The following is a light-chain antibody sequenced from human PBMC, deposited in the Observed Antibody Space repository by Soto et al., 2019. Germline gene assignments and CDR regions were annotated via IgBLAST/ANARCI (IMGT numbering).Light chain of an antibody. Sequence: QSALTQPRSVSGSPGQSVTISCTGTTSDVGGYVSWYQQHPGKAPKLMIHDVSQRPSGVPDRFSGSKSGNTASLTISGLQTEDEADYYCCSYAGTYVFGTGTKVTVL. J-gene: IGLJ1*01. CDR2: DVS. CDR3: CSYAGTYV. CDR1: TSDVGGY. V-gene: IGLV2-11*01.